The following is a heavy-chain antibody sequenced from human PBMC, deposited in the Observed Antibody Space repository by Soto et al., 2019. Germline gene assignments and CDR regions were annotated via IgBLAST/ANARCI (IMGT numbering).Heavy chain of an antibody. V-gene: IGHV5-51*01. CDR2: IYPGDSDT. J-gene: IGHJ6*02. CDR1: GYSFTSYW. Sequence: PGESLKISCKGSGYSFTSYWIGWVRQMPGKGLEWMGIIYPGDSDTRYSPSFQGQVTISADKSISTAYLQWSTLKASDTATYYCARIGVEAVAGYYYHGLGVWGQGTRFTVAS. CDR3: ARIGVEAVAGYYYHGLGV. D-gene: IGHD6-19*01.